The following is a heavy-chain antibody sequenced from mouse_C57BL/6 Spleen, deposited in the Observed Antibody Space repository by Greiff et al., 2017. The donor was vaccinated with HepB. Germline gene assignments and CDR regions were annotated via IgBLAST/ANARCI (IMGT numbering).Heavy chain of an antibody. J-gene: IGHJ4*01. V-gene: IGHV2-6-1*01. CDR3: ARHGDYGSSYGAMDY. D-gene: IGHD1-1*01. CDR2: IWSDGST. CDR1: GFSLTSYG. Sequence: VKLMESGPGLVAPSQSLSITCTVSGFSLTSYGVHWVRQPPGKGLEWLVVIWSDGSTTYNSALKSRLSISKDNSKSQVFLKMNSLQTDDTAMYYCARHGDYGSSYGAMDYWGQGTSVTVSS.